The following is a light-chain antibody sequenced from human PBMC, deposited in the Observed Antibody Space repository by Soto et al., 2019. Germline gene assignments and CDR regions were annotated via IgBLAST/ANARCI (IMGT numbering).Light chain of an antibody. Sequence: EIVLTQSPGTLSLSPGERATLSCRASQSVSSSYLAWYQQKPGQAPRLLIYGASSRATGIPDRFSGSGSGTDFTLIISRLEPEDFAVYYWQQYGSSPRTFGQGTKVEI. V-gene: IGKV3-20*01. J-gene: IGKJ1*01. CDR3: QQYGSSPRT. CDR2: GAS. CDR1: QSVSSSY.